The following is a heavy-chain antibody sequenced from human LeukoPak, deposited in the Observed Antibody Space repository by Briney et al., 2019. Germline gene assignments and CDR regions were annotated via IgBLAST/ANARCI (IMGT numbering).Heavy chain of an antibody. Sequence: GRSLRLSCAASGFSFNIFGMPWVRQTPGKGLEWVGVILFDGSNKYYADSVKGRFTISRDNSKNTLFLQMNSLTVEDTAVYYCAKVGVSSSWNYYYYGMDVWGQGTTVTVSS. D-gene: IGHD6-13*01. V-gene: IGHV3-30*18. CDR1: GFSFNIFG. CDR2: ILFDGSNK. J-gene: IGHJ6*02. CDR3: AKVGVSSSWNYYYYGMDV.